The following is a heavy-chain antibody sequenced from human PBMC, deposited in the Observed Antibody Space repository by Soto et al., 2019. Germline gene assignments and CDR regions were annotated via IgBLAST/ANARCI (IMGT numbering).Heavy chain of an antibody. CDR3: ARNGTYRRSLSQYLGMDV. CDR1: GGTFDDFI. V-gene: IGHV1-69*01. D-gene: IGHD2-2*01. CDR2: IVPMFGTA. Sequence: VQLVQSGAEVKEPGSSVKVSCKASGGTFDDFIMNWVRQTPGQGLEWMGGIVPMFGTATYAEKFKGRVTISATGSTRTAYMELTSLRSEDTAVYYCARNGTYRRSLSQYLGMDVWGQGTTVTVS. J-gene: IGHJ6*02.